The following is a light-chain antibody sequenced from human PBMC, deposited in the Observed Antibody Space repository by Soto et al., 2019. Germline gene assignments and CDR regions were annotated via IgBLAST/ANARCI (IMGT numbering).Light chain of an antibody. V-gene: IGLV1-44*01. J-gene: IGLJ1*01. CDR3: ASWDDSLNRPV. CDR2: TNT. CDR1: SSNVGGNP. Sequence: QSVLTQPPSASGTPGQRVTISCSGSSSNVGGNPVNWYQHVPTTAPKLLIYTNTQRPSGVPDRFSGSKSGTSASLAISGLQSEDEADYYCASWDDSLNRPVFGTGTKFTVL.